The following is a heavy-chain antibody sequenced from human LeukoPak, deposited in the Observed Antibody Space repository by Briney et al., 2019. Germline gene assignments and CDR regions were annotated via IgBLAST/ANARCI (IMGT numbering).Heavy chain of an antibody. J-gene: IGHJ5*02. CDR1: GGTFSSYA. CDR3: ARGSTVVANNWFDP. V-gene: IGHV1-69*04. CDR2: IIPILGIA. D-gene: IGHD2-15*01. Sequence: GASVKVSCKASGGTFSSYAISWVRQAPGQGLEWMGRIIPILGIANYAQKFQGRVTITADKSTSTAYMELSSLRSEDTAVYYCARGSTVVANNWFDPWGQGTLVTVSS.